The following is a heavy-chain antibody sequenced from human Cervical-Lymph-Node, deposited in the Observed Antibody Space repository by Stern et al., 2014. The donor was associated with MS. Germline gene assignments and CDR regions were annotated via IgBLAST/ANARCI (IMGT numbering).Heavy chain of an antibody. Sequence: QVQLVQSGAEVRKPGASVKVSCKASGYIFPDYYLYWVRQVPGQGLEWVGRITPDRHCTDFAQKVQDRVTMTWDRSTSTAYLELSSLTSDDTAVYYCASRKVVWRGEPTMDRSLESWGQGTLVTVSS. CDR2: ITPDRHCT. CDR1: GYIFPDYY. V-gene: IGHV1-2*02. CDR3: ASRKVVWRGEPTMDRSLES. J-gene: IGHJ4*02. D-gene: IGHD3-10*01.